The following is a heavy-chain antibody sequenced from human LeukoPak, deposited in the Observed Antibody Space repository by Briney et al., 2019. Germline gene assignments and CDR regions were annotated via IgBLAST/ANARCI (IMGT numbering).Heavy chain of an antibody. Sequence: GGSLRLSCAASGFTFSDYYMSWIRQAPGKGLEWVAVISYDGSNKYYADSVKGRFTISRDNSKNTLYLQMNSLRAEDTAVYHCARDLEIIAAAGGIYWGQGTLITVSS. J-gene: IGHJ4*02. CDR3: ARDLEIIAAAGGIY. V-gene: IGHV3-30-3*01. CDR2: ISYDGSNK. CDR1: GFTFSDYY. D-gene: IGHD6-13*01.